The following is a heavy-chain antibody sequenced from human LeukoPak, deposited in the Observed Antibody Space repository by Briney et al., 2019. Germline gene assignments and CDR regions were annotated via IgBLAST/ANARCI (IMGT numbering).Heavy chain of an antibody. CDR3: AKGGKWDVPPFDY. V-gene: IGHV3-23*01. CDR2: IRGGGGST. Sequence: GGSLRLACAAAGFTFGSYAMRWVRQAPGKGLEWVSTIRGGGGSTFYASSVKGRLTTSRDNPKTTLYPQVNSLRAEDTAVYYCAKGGKWDVPPFDYWGQGTLVTLSS. CDR1: GFTFGSYA. D-gene: IGHD1-26*01. J-gene: IGHJ4*02.